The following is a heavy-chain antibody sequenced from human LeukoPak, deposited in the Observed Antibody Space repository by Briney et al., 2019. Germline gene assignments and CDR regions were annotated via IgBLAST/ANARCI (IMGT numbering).Heavy chain of an antibody. CDR2: INSDGSEG. V-gene: IGHV3-7*03. Sequence: GGSLRLSCAVSGFTFSGFWMSWSRQAPGKGLEWVASINSDGSEGYYADVVKGRFTISRDNAKNSLYLQINSLRAEDTAVYYCARAPLLGMATIPFDYWGQGTLVTVSS. J-gene: IGHJ4*02. CDR1: GFTFSGFW. D-gene: IGHD5-24*01. CDR3: ARAPLLGMATIPFDY.